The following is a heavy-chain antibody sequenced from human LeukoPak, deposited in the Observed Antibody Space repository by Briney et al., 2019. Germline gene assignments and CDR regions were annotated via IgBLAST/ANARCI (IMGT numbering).Heavy chain of an antibody. V-gene: IGHV3-72*01. CDR1: APTFSDHY. CDR3: GREEDGFDI. J-gene: IGHJ3*02. Sequence: GGSLGPSCAPAAPTFSDHYIDWVRQPPGKVLEWVGRTRNKANRYTTEYAASVKGRFTITRYTSKNSLYLQMNSLKTEDSAVYYCGREEDGFDIWGQGTMVTVSS. CDR2: TRNKANRYTT.